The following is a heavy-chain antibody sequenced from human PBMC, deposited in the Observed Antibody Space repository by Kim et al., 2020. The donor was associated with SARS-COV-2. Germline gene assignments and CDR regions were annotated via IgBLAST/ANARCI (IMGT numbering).Heavy chain of an antibody. J-gene: IGHJ4*02. V-gene: IGHV4-31*03. CDR1: GGSISSGGYY. Sequence: SETLSLTCTVSGGSISSGGYYWSWIRQHPGKGLEWIGYIYYSGSTYYNPSLKSRVTISVDTSKNQFSLKLSSVTAADTAVYYCAGGGEVTVTTFLAFDYWGQGTLVTVSS. CDR2: IYYSGST. D-gene: IGHD4-17*01. CDR3: AGGGEVTVTTFLAFDY.